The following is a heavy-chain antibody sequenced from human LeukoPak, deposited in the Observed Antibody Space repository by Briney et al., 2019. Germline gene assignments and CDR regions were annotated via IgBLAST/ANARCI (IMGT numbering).Heavy chain of an antibody. D-gene: IGHD2-15*01. Sequence: ASETLSLTCTVSGGSISSYYWSWIRQPPGKGLEWIGYIYYSGSTNYNPSFKSRVTISVDTSTNQFSLKLSSVTAADTAVYYCARGLLYCSGGSCYYGFDYWGQGTLVTVP. CDR2: IYYSGST. CDR1: GGSISSYY. CDR3: ARGLLYCSGGSCYYGFDY. V-gene: IGHV4-59*01. J-gene: IGHJ4*02.